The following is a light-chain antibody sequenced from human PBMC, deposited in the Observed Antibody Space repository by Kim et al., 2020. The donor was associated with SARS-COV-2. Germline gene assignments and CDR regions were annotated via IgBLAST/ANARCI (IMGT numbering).Light chain of an antibody. CDR2: GAS. CDR1: HDISTW. CDR3: QHDNSFPLT. V-gene: IGKV1-12*01. Sequence: DIQMTQSPSSVSASIGDRVTITCRASHDISTWLAWYQQQPGKAPKLLIYGASSLQSGVPSRFSGSGSGTDFSLTISSLQPEDFATYYCQHDNSFPLTFGGGTKVDIK. J-gene: IGKJ4*01.